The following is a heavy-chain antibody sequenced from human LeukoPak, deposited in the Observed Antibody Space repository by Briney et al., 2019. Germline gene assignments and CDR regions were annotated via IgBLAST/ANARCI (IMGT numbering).Heavy chain of an antibody. D-gene: IGHD3-9*01. CDR3: AWTGTLRYFDWPSTIDY. CDR2: IIPIFGTA. V-gene: IGHV1-69*13. CDR1: GGTFSSYA. J-gene: IGHJ4*02. Sequence: GASVKVSCKASGGTFSSYAISWVRQAPGKGLEWMGGIIPIFGTANYAQKFQDRVTITADESKSTAYMELSSLRSEDTAVYYCAWTGTLRYFDWPSTIDYWGQGTLVTVSS.